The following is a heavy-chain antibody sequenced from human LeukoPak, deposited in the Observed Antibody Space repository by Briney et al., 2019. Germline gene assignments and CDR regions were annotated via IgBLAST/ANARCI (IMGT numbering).Heavy chain of an antibody. V-gene: IGHV1-18*01. CDR2: ISAYNGNT. D-gene: IGHD1-14*01. CDR1: GYTFTSYG. CDR3: ARGKRSPPNLYYYCGMDV. Sequence: GASVKVSCKASGYTFTSYGISWVRQAPGQGLEWMGGISAYNGNTNYAQKLQGRVTMTTDTSTSTAYMELRSLRSDDTAVYYCARGKRSPPNLYYYCGMDVWGQGTTVTVSS. J-gene: IGHJ6*02.